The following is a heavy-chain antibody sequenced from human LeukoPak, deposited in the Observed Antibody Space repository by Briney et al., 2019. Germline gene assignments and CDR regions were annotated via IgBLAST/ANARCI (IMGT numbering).Heavy chain of an antibody. CDR2: IKQDGSEK. J-gene: IGHJ5*02. Sequence: GGSLRLSCTVSGFTFSSYWMSWVRQAPGKGLEWVANIKQDGSEKYYVDSVKGRFTISRDNAKNSLYLQMNSLRAEDTAVYYCARTVGNWFDPWGQGTLVTVSS. V-gene: IGHV3-7*01. D-gene: IGHD1-26*01. CDR1: GFTFSSYW. CDR3: ARTVGNWFDP.